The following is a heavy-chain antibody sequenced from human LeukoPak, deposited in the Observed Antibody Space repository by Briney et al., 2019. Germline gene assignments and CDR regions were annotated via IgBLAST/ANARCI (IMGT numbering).Heavy chain of an antibody. V-gene: IGHV3-30-3*01. CDR1: GFTFSSYA. Sequence: PGGSLRLSCAASGFTFSSYAMHWVRQAPGKGLEWVAVISYDGSNKYYADSVKGRFTISGDNSKNTLYLQMNSLRAEDTAVYYCARKIPRDYFDYWGQGTLVTVSS. J-gene: IGHJ4*02. CDR3: ARKIPRDYFDY. CDR2: ISYDGSNK.